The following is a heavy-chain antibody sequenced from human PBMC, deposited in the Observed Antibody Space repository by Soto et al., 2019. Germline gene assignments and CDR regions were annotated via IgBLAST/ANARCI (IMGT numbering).Heavy chain of an antibody. D-gene: IGHD3-10*01. V-gene: IGHV3-23*01. CDR1: GFTFSSYA. CDR2: ISGSGGST. J-gene: IGHJ4*02. CDR3: AKDQTLRRTMVRGVKGNYFDY. Sequence: PGGSLRLSCAASGFTFSSYAMSWVRQAPGKGLEWVSAISGSGGSTYYADSVKGRFTISRDNSKNTLYLQMNSLRAEDTAVYYCAKDQTLRRTMVRGVKGNYFDYWGQGTLVTVSS.